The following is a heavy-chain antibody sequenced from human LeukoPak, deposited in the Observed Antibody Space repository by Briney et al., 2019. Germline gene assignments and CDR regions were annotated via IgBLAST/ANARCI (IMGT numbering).Heavy chain of an antibody. CDR1: GFTFSSYY. CDR2: IKQDGSEK. V-gene: IGHV3-7*04. Sequence: GGSLRLSCAASGFTFSSYYMSWVRQAPGKGLEWVANIKQDGSEKYYADSVQGRFTISRDNAKNSLYLQMNSLRVEDTAVYYWARGHCSGAGFYSSLYDYGGLGPLVTVSS. D-gene: IGHD2-15*01. J-gene: IGHJ4*02. CDR3: ARGHCSGAGFYSSLYDY.